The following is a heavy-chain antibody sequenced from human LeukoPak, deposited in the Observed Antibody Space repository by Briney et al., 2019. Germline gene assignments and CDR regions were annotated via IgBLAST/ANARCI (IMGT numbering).Heavy chain of an antibody. CDR3: ARGYDSGWPFDH. D-gene: IGHD6-19*01. CDR1: LGSISSSAFY. V-gene: IGHV4-39*01. J-gene: IGHJ4*01. Sequence: PSETLSLTCTVSLGSISSSAFYWGWIRQPPGKGLEWIGSLYYSGNTYYNPSLKSRVTISVDPSKNQFSLQLNSVTPEDTAVYYCARGYDSGWPFDHWGQGILGTVSS. CDR2: LYYSGNT.